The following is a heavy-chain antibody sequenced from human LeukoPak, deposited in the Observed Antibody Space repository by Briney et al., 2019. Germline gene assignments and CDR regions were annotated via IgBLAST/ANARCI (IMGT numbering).Heavy chain of an antibody. V-gene: IGHV4-39*07. J-gene: IGHJ4*02. Sequence: SETLSLTCTVSGGSISSSSYYWGWIRQPPGKGLEWIGSIYYSGSTYYNPSLKSRVTMLVDTSKNQFSLKLSSVTAADTAVYYCASIYCSSTSCPFDYWGQGTLVTVSS. CDR2: IYYSGST. CDR1: GGSISSSSYY. CDR3: ASIYCSSTSCPFDY. D-gene: IGHD2-2*01.